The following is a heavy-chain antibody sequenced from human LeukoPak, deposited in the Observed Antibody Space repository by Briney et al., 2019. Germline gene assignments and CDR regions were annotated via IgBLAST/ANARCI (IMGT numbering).Heavy chain of an antibody. CDR3: ARLYLPDTRFDY. D-gene: IGHD5-18*01. Sequence: SETLSLTCTVSGYPISSGYYWGWIRQPPGKGLEWIGSIYHSGRTFYNPSLKSRVTISVDTSKNQFSLKLTSVTAADTAVYYCARLYLPDTRFDYRGQGTLVTVSS. V-gene: IGHV4-38-2*02. J-gene: IGHJ4*02. CDR1: GYPISSGYY. CDR2: IYHSGRT.